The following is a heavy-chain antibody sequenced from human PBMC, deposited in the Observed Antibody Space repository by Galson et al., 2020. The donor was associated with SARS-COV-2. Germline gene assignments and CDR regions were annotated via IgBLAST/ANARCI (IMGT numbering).Heavy chain of an antibody. CDR2: ISSSSSYI. J-gene: IGHJ4*02. V-gene: IGHV3-21*01. CDR1: GFTFSSYS. D-gene: IGHD3-22*01. CDR3: ARGDLPPTYYYDSSHFDY. Sequence: TGGSLRLSCAASGFTFSSYSMNWVRQAPGKGLEWVSSISSSSSYIYYADSVKGRFTIFRDNAKNSLYLQMNSLRAEDTAVYYCARGDLPPTYYYDSSHFDYWGQGTLVTVSS.